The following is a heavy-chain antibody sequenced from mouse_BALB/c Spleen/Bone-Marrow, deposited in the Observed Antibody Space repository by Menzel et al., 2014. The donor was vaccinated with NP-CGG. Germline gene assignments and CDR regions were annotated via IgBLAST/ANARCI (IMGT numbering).Heavy chain of an antibody. CDR3: ARRGYYYGSRYVDY. CDR1: GYAFRSYW. J-gene: IGHJ2*01. Sequence: QVYVKQFGAERVRPGSSAKIFCKASGYAFRSYWMNWVKQRPGEGLEWIGQIYPGDGDTNYNGKFKGKATLTADTSSSTAFMQLSSLTSEDSAVYFCARRGYYYGSRYVDYWGQGTTLTVSS. CDR2: IYPGDGDT. D-gene: IGHD1-1*01. V-gene: IGHV1-80*01.